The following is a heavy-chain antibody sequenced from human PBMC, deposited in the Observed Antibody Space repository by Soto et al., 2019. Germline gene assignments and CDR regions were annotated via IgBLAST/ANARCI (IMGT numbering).Heavy chain of an antibody. CDR2: IIPIFGTA. Sequence: QVQLVQSGAEVKKPGPSVKASSKASGGTFGRYAISWVRKAPEQGLEWMGGIIPIFGTANYAQKFQGRVTITADESTSTAYMELSSLRSEDTAVYYCARDRMRGMDVWGQGTTVTVSS. CDR3: ARDRMRGMDV. V-gene: IGHV1-69*12. J-gene: IGHJ6*02. CDR1: GGTFGRYA.